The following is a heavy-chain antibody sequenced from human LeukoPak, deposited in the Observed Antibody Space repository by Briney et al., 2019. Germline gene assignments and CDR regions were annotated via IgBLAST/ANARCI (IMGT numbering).Heavy chain of an antibody. CDR3: AKEKYYVSD. CDR2: ISAGGGST. J-gene: IGHJ4*02. V-gene: IGHV3-23*01. CDR1: GFTFSSYA. Sequence: PGGSLRLSCAASGFTFSSYAMSWVRQAPGKGLEWVSSISAGGGSTNYADSVKGRFTISRENPKNTLYLQMNSLRAEDTAVYYFAKEKYYVSDWGQGTLVTVSS. D-gene: IGHD3-16*01.